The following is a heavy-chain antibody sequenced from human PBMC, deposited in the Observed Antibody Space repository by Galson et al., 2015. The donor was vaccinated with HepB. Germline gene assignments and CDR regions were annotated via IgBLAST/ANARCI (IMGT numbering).Heavy chain of an antibody. D-gene: IGHD3-3*01. CDR3: AKDYAPRARLYYDFWSGYYYYYYGMDV. CDR1: GFTFDDYA. Sequence: LRLSCAASGFTFDDYAMHWVRQAPGKGLEWVSLISWDGGSTYYADSVKGRFTISRDNSKNSLYLQMNSLRAEDTALYYCAKDYAPRARLYYDFWSGYYYYYYGMDVWGQGTTVTVSS. J-gene: IGHJ6*02. CDR2: ISWDGGST. V-gene: IGHV3-43D*04.